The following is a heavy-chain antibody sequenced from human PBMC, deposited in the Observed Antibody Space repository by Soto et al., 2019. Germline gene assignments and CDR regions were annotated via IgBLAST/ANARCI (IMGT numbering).Heavy chain of an antibody. V-gene: IGHV3-33*01. CDR1: GFTFSSYG. CDR3: ARAFGYSYGYLDY. Sequence: GGSLRLSCAASGFTFSSYGMHWFRQAPGKGLEWVAVIWYDGSNKYYADSVKGRFTISRDNSKNTLYLQMNSLRAEDTAVYYCARAFGYSYGYLDYWGQGTLVTVSS. D-gene: IGHD5-18*01. J-gene: IGHJ4*02. CDR2: IWYDGSNK.